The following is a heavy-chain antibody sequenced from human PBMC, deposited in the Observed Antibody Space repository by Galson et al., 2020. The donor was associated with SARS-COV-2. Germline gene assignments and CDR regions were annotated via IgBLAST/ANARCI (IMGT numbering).Heavy chain of an antibody. CDR1: GFTFKDYW. V-gene: IGHV3-7*01. J-gene: IGHJ4*02. D-gene: IGHD6-19*01. CDR2: IKGDGSAR. Sequence: GGSLRLSCAVSGFTFKDYWMSWVRQAPGKGLEWVANIKGDGSARNYVDSVKGRFSISRDNAVDSLYLQMNSLRAEDTAVYYCTREGWQGGYLGQGTRVTVSS. CDR3: TREGWQGGY.